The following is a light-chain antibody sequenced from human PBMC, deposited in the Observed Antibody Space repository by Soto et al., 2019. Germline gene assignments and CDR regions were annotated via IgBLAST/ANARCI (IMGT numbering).Light chain of an antibody. V-gene: IGLV2-14*01. CDR1: SSDVGGSKY. CDR3: GSFSSSSTLYV. Sequence: QSGLTQPASVSGSPGQSITISCTGTSSDVGGSKYVSWYQQLPGKAPRLMIYEVSNRPSGVSNRFSGSKSGNTASLTVSGLQAEDEADYYCGSFSSSSTLYVFGTGTKVTVL. J-gene: IGLJ1*01. CDR2: EVS.